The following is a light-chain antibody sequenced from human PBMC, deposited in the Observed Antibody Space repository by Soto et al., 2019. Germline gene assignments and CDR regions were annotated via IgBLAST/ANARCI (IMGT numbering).Light chain of an antibody. J-gene: IGKJ1*01. Sequence: EIVMTQSPATLSVSPGERATLSCRASQSVSSNLAWYQQKPGQAPRLLIYGASTRATGIPARFSGSGSGTDFTLTISRLEPEDFAVYYCQQYGSEITFGQGTKVDIK. CDR1: QSVSSN. CDR3: QQYGSEIT. V-gene: IGKV3-15*01. CDR2: GAS.